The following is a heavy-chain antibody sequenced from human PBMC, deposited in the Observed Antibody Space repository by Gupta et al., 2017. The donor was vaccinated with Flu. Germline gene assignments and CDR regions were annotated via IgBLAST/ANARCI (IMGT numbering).Heavy chain of an antibody. CDR2: IIPIFGTA. V-gene: IGHV1-69*06. CDR3: AREPNWNDCNWFDP. J-gene: IGHJ5*02. D-gene: IGHD1-20*01. Sequence: QAPGQGLEWMGGIIPIFGTANYAQKFQGRVTITADKSTSTAYMELSSLRSEDTAVYYCAREPNWNDCNWFDPWGQGTLVTVSS.